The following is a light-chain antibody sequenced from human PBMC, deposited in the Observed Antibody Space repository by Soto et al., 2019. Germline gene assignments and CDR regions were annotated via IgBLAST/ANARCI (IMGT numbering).Light chain of an antibody. CDR2: GAS. V-gene: IGKV3-20*01. Sequence: IVLTQSPGTLSLSPGERDTLSCRASQSVSSSNLAWYQQKPGQAPRLLIYGASSRATGIPDRFSGSGSGTDFTLTISRLVPEDFAVDYCQQYGSAYTFGRGTKLEIK. CDR1: QSVSSSN. CDR3: QQYGSAYT. J-gene: IGKJ2*01.